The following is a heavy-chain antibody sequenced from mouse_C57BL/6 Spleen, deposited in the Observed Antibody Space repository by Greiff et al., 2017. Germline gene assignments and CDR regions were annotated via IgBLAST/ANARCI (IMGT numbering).Heavy chain of an antibody. Sequence: EVMLVESGGGLVQPGGSLKLSCAASGFAFSDYGMAWVRQAPRKGPEWVAFISNLAYSIYYADTVTGRFTISRENAKNTLYLEMSSLRSEDTAMYYCARQGTTTHYYAMDYWGQGTSVTVSS. CDR2: ISNLAYSI. D-gene: IGHD1-1*01. CDR1: GFAFSDYG. J-gene: IGHJ4*01. CDR3: ARQGTTTHYYAMDY. V-gene: IGHV5-15*01.